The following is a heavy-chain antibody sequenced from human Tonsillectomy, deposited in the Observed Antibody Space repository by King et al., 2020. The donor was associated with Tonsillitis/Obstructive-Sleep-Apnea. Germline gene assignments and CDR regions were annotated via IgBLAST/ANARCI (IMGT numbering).Heavy chain of an antibody. CDR1: GYSFTSYW. CDR2: IDPSDSYT. J-gene: IGHJ4*02. CDR3: ARGDYEPYYFDY. D-gene: IGHD4-17*01. Sequence: VQLVESGAEVKKPGESLRISCKGSGYSFTSYWISWVRQMPGKGLEWMGRIDPSDSYTNYSPSFQDHVAISADKSISTAYLQWSSLKASDTAMYYCARGDYEPYYFDYWGQGTLVTVSS. V-gene: IGHV5-10-1*01.